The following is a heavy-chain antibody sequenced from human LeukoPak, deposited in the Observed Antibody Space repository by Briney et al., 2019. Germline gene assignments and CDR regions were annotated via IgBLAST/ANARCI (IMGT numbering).Heavy chain of an antibody. D-gene: IGHD3-10*01. J-gene: IGHJ4*02. CDR2: ISSSGSTI. CDR3: ANLGSPSGN. Sequence: GGSLILSCAASGFTFRSYEMNWVRQAPGKGLEWVSYISSSGSTIYYAGSVKGRFTISRDTPKNTLYLQMNSLRAEDTAVYYCANLGSPSGNWGQGTLVTVSS. CDR1: GFTFRSYE. V-gene: IGHV3-48*03.